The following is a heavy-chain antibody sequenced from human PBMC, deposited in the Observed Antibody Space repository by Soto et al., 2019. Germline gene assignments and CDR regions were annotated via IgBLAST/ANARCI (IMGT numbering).Heavy chain of an antibody. V-gene: IGHV3-13*04. J-gene: IGHJ6*02. CDR2: IGTAGDT. D-gene: IGHD2-21*02. CDR1: GFTFSSYD. Sequence: PGVSLRLSCAASGFTFSSYDMHWVRQATGKGLEWVSAIGTAGDTYYPGSVKGRFTISRDNSKNTLYLQMNSLRAEDTAVYYCAKDAQNYCGGDCYSWSAYYYYYYGMDVWGQGTTVPVSS. CDR3: AKDAQNYCGGDCYSWSAYYYYYYGMDV.